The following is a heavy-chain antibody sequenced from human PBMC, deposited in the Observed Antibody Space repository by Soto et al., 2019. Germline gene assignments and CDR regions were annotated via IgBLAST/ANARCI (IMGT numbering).Heavy chain of an antibody. CDR2: ITYDGSNT. CDR3: SVGAGNV. D-gene: IGHD3-16*01. V-gene: IGHV3-30-3*01. J-gene: IGHJ4*02. Sequence: QVQLVESGGGVVQPGRSLRLSCAASGFIFSSYAMHWVRQAPGKGLEWVTVITYDGSNTYYADSVKGRFTISRDNYRNTRYLKMNSLRPEDTAIYYCSVGAGNVWGQGTLVTVSS. CDR1: GFIFSSYA.